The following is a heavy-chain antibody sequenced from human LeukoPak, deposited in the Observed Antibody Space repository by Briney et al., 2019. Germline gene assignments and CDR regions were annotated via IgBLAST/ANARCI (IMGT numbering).Heavy chain of an antibody. CDR3: ARLGGYSGYDLDY. CDR2: IYTSGST. Sequence: SETLSLTCTVSGGSINSCSYYWSWIRQPAGKGLEWIGRIYTSGSTNYNPSLKSRVTISLDTSKNQFSLKLTSVTAADTAVYYCARLGGYSGYDLDYWGQGTLVTVSS. V-gene: IGHV4-61*02. D-gene: IGHD5-12*01. CDR1: GGSINSCSYY. J-gene: IGHJ4*02.